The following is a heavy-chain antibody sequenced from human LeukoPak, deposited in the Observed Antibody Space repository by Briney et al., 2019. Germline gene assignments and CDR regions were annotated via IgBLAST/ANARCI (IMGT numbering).Heavy chain of an antibody. CDR2: INTNTGNP. Sequence: ASVKVSCKASGYTFTSYAMNWVRQAPGQGLEWMGWINTNTGNPTYAQGFTGRFVFSLDTSVSTAYLQWSSLKASDTAMYYCARLLRDYSSSWKGGFFDHWGQGTLVTVSS. CDR3: ARLLRDYSSSWKGGFFDH. J-gene: IGHJ4*02. CDR1: GYTFTSYA. D-gene: IGHD6-13*01. V-gene: IGHV7-4-1*02.